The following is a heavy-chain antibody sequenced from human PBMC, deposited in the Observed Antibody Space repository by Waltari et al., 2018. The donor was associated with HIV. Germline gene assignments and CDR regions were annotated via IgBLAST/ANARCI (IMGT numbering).Heavy chain of an antibody. D-gene: IGHD1-7*01. CDR1: GYTFTGYY. Sequence: QVQLVQSGAAVKKPGASVKVSCKASGYTFTGYYMHCVRQAPGQGLEWMGWINPNSGGTNYAQKFQGRVTMTRDTSISTAYMELSRLRSDDTAVYYCARDRARTTDYYYYGMDVWGQGTTVTVSS. CDR2: INPNSGGT. CDR3: ARDRARTTDYYYYGMDV. V-gene: IGHV1-2*02. J-gene: IGHJ6*02.